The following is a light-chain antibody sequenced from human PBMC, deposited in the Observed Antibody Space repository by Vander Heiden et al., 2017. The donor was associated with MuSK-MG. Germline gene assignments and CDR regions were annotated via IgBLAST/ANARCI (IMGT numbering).Light chain of an antibody. J-gene: IGKJ2*01. CDR1: QSVRDY. CDR3: QQRSFWPYT. V-gene: IGKV3-11*01. Sequence: EVVLTQSPATLSLSPGEGATLSCRASQSVRDYLAWYQQKPGQAPRLLIYDASSRATDIPARFSGSGSGTDLTLTISSLEPEDFAVYYCQQRSFWPYTFGQGTKLEI. CDR2: DAS.